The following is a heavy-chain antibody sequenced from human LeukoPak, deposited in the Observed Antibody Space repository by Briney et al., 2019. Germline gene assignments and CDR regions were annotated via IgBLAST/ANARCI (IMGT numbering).Heavy chain of an antibody. D-gene: IGHD1-1*01. V-gene: IGHV3-53*01. J-gene: IGHJ4*02. CDR1: GFTVSSNY. CDR2: IYSGGST. CDR3: ARDRVNWNDVGGLFDY. Sequence: GGSLRLSCAASGFTVSSNYMSWVRQAPGKGLEWVSLIYSGGSTSYADSVKGRFTFSRDNSKNTLYLQMNSLRAEDTAVYYCARDRVNWNDVGGLFDYWGQGTLVTVSS.